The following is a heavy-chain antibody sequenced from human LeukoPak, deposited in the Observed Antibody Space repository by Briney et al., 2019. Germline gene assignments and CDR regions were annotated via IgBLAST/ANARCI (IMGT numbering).Heavy chain of an antibody. CDR3: ARMSPRLRRLTLTTTKGFDY. CDR2: IYYSGST. D-gene: IGHD4-17*01. J-gene: IGHJ4*02. Sequence: SETLSLTCTVSGGSISSYYWSWIRQPPGKGLEWIGYIYYSGSTYYKPSLKSRVTISLDTSKNQFSLKLSSVTAADTAVYYCARMSPRLRRLTLTTTKGFDYWGQGTLVTVSS. V-gene: IGHV4-59*01. CDR1: GGSISSYY.